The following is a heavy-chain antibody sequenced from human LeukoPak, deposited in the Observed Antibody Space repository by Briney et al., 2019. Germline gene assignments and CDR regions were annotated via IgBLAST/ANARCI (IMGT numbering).Heavy chain of an antibody. Sequence: SETLSLTCTVSGGSISSGGSYWSWIRQHPGRGLEWLGYISYGGNTYYNPSLKSRAAMSLDTSKNQFSLKLTSVTAADTAVYYCAGRSSGSTWYFDSWGQGTLVTVSP. J-gene: IGHJ4*02. CDR1: GGSISSGGSY. CDR2: ISYGGNT. D-gene: IGHD6-6*01. V-gene: IGHV4-31*03. CDR3: AGRSSGSTWYFDS.